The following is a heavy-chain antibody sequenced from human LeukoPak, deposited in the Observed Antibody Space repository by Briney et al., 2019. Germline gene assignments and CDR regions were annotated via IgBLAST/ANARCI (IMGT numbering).Heavy chain of an antibody. Sequence: SSETLSLTCTVSGGSISSYYWSWIRQPPGKGLEWIGSIYSSGGTYYNPSLKSRAIILIDTAKNHVSLNLSSVTAADTAVYYCAREGSGYAKDYWGQGTLVTVSS. CDR3: AREGSGYAKDY. CDR2: IYSSGGT. V-gene: IGHV4-59*12. CDR1: GGSISSYY. J-gene: IGHJ4*02. D-gene: IGHD5-12*01.